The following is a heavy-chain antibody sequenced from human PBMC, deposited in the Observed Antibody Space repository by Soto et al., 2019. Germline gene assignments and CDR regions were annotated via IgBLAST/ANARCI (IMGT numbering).Heavy chain of an antibody. Sequence: GGSRRLSCAASGFTFSSYAMHWVRQAPGKGLEWVAVISYDGSNKYYADSVKGRFTISRDNSKNTLYLQMNSLRAEDTAVYYCARDKGPLVDYWGQGTLVTVSS. CDR2: ISYDGSNK. J-gene: IGHJ4*02. CDR3: ARDKGPLVDY. V-gene: IGHV3-30-3*01. CDR1: GFTFSSYA.